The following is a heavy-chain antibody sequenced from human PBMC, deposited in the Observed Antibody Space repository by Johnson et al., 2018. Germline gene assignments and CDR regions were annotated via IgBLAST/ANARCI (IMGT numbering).Heavy chain of an antibody. Sequence: EVQLLESGGGLVQPGGSLRLSCAASGFTFSSYDMHWVRQATGKGLEWVSAIGTAGDTYYPGSVKGRFTISRENAKNSLYLQMNSLGAGDTAVYYCARSHYDSSGAWDYYLDVGGKGTTVTVSS. D-gene: IGHD3-22*01. V-gene: IGHV3-13*01. CDR1: GFTFSSYD. CDR3: ARSHYDSSGAWDYYLDV. J-gene: IGHJ6*03. CDR2: IGTAGDT.